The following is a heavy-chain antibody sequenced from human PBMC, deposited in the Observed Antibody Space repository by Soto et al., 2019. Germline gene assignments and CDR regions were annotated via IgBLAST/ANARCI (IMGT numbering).Heavy chain of an antibody. D-gene: IGHD1-1*01. J-gene: IGHJ4*02. CDR1: GYTLTTYG. V-gene: IGHV1-18*01. CDR2: ISAYNDHT. Sequence: QVQLVQSGAEVKKPGASVKVSCNAAGYTLTTYGVSWVRQAPGQGLEWVGWISAYNDHTNYAQKFQGRVTMTTDTSTSTAYMELRSLRSDDTAVYYCARGTYFDYWGQGTLVTVSS. CDR3: ARGTYFDY.